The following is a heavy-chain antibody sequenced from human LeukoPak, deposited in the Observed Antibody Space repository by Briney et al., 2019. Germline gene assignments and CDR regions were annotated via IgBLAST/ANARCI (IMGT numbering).Heavy chain of an antibody. V-gene: IGHV4-61*02. Sequence: PSETLSLTCTVSGGSISSGSYYWSWIRQPAGKGLEWIGRIYTSGSTNYSPSLKSRVTISVDTSKNQFSLKLSSVTAADTAVYYCARARGPYGDLFFDYWGQGTLVTVSS. CDR2: IYTSGST. J-gene: IGHJ4*02. D-gene: IGHD4-17*01. CDR1: GGSISSGSYY. CDR3: ARARGPYGDLFFDY.